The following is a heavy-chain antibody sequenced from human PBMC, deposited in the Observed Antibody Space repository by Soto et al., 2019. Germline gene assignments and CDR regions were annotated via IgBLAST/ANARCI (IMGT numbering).Heavy chain of an antibody. CDR2: INHSGST. D-gene: IGHD4-17*01. CDR1: GGSFSGYY. Sequence: PSETLSLTCAVYGGSFSGYYWSWIRQPPGKGLEWIGEINHSGSTNYNPSLKSRVTISVDTSKNQFSLELSSVTAADTAVYYCARGLRDMTTVTTYYYYYMDVWGKGTTVTSP. CDR3: ARGLRDMTTVTTYYYYYMDV. V-gene: IGHV4-34*01. J-gene: IGHJ6*03.